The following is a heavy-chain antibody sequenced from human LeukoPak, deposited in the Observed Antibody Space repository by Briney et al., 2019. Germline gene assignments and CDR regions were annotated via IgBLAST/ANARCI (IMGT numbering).Heavy chain of an antibody. D-gene: IGHD4-17*01. J-gene: IGHJ3*02. V-gene: IGHV4-59*01. CDR3: AREGQRSAFDI. Sequence: PSETLSLTCTVSGGSISSYYWSWIRQPPGKGLEWIGYIYYSGSTNYNPSLKSRVTISVDTSKNQFSLKLSSVTAADTAVYYCAREGQRSAFDIWGQGTMVTVSS. CDR2: IYYSGST. CDR1: GGSISSYY.